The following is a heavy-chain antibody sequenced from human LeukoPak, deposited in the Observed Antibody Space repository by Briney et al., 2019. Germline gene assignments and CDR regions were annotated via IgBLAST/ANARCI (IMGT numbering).Heavy chain of an antibody. V-gene: IGHV1-18*01. J-gene: IGHJ3*02. Sequence: ASAKVSCKASGYTFTSYGISWVRQAPGQGLEWMGWISGYNGNTNSAQKLQGRVSMTTDTSTSTAYMELRSLRSDDTAVYYCARDRSPDFWSGDYRDAFDIWGQGTMVTVSS. CDR1: GYTFTSYG. CDR3: ARDRSPDFWSGDYRDAFDI. D-gene: IGHD3-3*01. CDR2: ISGYNGNT.